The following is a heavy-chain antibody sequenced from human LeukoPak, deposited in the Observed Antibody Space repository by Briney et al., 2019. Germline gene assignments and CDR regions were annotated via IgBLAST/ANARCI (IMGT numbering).Heavy chain of an antibody. CDR2: IDSSSSYK. CDR3: ARDSSSSNYYYGMDV. Sequence: PGGSLRLSCAASGFTFSSYTMNWVRQAPGKGLEWVSAIDSSSSYKYYADSVKGRFTISRDNAKNSLYLQMNSLRAEDTAVYFCARDSSSSNYYYGMDVRGQGTTVIVSS. D-gene: IGHD6-6*01. J-gene: IGHJ6*02. CDR1: GFTFSSYT. V-gene: IGHV3-21*01.